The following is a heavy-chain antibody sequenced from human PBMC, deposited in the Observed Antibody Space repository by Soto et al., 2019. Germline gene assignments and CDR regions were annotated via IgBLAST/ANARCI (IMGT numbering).Heavy chain of an antibody. D-gene: IGHD2-15*01. CDR2: ISYDGSHK. J-gene: IGHJ4*02. Sequence: QVQLVESGGGVVQPGRSLRLSCAGSGFTFSNYGLHWVRQAPGKGLEWVAVISYDGSHKYYADSVKGRFTISRDNSNNMLYLQMDSLRAEDTAVYYCAKDGAPRYCSRRSCHPAGAYWSQGTLVTVSS. CDR1: GFTFSNYG. CDR3: AKDGAPRYCSRRSCHPAGAY. V-gene: IGHV3-30*18.